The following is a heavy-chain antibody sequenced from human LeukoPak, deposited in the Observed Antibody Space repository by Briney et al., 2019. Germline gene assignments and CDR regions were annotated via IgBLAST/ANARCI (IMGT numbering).Heavy chain of an antibody. CDR3: ARGYQLPPDY. CDR2: IYYSGRT. J-gene: IGHJ4*02. CDR1: GGSISSYY. D-gene: IGHD2-2*01. V-gene: IGHV4-59*01. Sequence: SETLSLTCTVSGGSISSYYWTWIRQPPGKGLEWIGFIYYSGRTNYNPSLKSRVTISVDTSKNQFSLKLSSVTAADTAVYYCARGYQLPPDYWGQGTLVTVSS.